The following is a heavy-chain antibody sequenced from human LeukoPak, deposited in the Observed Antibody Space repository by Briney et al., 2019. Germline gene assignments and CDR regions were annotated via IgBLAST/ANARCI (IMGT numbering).Heavy chain of an antibody. CDR3: ARVAYGNNATPFDH. J-gene: IGHJ4*02. D-gene: IGHD4-11*01. Sequence: GASVKVSCKTSGCTFTDYYIHWVRQAPGQGPEWMGRINPNSGGTDPAQKFQGRGTMTRDTSITTAYMELSRLTSDDTAVYYCARVAYGNNATPFDHWGQGTLVIVSS. CDR1: GCTFTDYY. V-gene: IGHV1-2*06. CDR2: INPNSGGT.